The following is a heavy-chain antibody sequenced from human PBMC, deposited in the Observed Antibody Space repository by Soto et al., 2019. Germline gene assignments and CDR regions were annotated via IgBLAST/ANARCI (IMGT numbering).Heavy chain of an antibody. Sequence: EVQLVESGGGLVQPGGSLRLSCAASGFTISGYWMHWIRQAPGKGLMWVSRIHTDGISTTYADSVKGRFTVSRDNAKKTLYLQMNSLRAEDTAVYYCARGWIGDLNDAFDIWGQGTMVTVSS. V-gene: IGHV3-74*01. CDR3: ARGWIGDLNDAFDI. D-gene: IGHD2-2*03. CDR2: IHTDGIST. CDR1: GFTISGYW. J-gene: IGHJ3*02.